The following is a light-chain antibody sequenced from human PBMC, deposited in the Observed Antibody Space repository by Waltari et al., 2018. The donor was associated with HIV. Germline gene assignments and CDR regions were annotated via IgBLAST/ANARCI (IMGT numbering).Light chain of an antibody. CDR1: QSVNRW. CDR2: DAS. CDR3: QQYEDYPLT. J-gene: IGKJ4*01. Sequence: DIQMTQSPSSLSASVGDRVTITCRASQSVNRWLAWYQHKPGTAPKLLIYDASSLEVRVPSRFSGSGSDTDFTLTIDNLQPADFATYYCQQYEDYPLTFGGGTKVDIK. V-gene: IGKV1-5*01.